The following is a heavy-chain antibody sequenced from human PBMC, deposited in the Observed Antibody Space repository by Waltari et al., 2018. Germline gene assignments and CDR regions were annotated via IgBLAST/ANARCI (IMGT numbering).Heavy chain of an antibody. J-gene: IGHJ6*02. CDR3: ARDVRYSSSWYYYGMDV. D-gene: IGHD6-13*01. CDR2: ISSSGSTI. V-gene: IGHV3-48*03. Sequence: EVQLVESGGDLVQPGGSLRLSCAASGFTFSSYEMNWVRQAPGKGLEWVSYISSSGSTIYYAASVKGRFTSSRDNAKNSLYLQMNSLRAEDTAVYYCARDVRYSSSWYYYGMDVWGQGTTVTVSS. CDR1: GFTFSSYE.